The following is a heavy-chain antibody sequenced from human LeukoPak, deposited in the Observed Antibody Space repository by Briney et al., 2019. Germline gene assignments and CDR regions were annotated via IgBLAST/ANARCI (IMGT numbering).Heavy chain of an antibody. CDR1: GFTFTNYA. D-gene: IGHD3-16*01. Sequence: GGSQRLSCVASGFTFTNYAMTWVRQAPGKGLEWVSAISGGGDYIYYGDSVKGRFSSSRDNSKSTLYLQMRNLRAGDTAVYYCAKNWGPGMALYDSWGQGTQVTVSS. J-gene: IGHJ5*02. CDR2: ISGGGDYI. CDR3: AKNWGPGMALYDS. V-gene: IGHV3-23*01.